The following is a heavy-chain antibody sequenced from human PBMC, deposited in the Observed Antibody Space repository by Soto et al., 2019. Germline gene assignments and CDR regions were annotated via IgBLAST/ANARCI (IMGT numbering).Heavy chain of an antibody. CDR2: IIPIFGTA. CDR1: GCTFSSSA. J-gene: IGHJ6*02. Sequence: SVKVSCKASGCTFSSSAISWVRQAPGQGLEWMGGIIPIFGTANYAQKFQGRVTITADESTSTAYMELSSLRSEDTAVYYCASPIRGYYYYYGMDVWGQGTTVTVSS. CDR3: ASPIRGYYYYYGMDV. V-gene: IGHV1-69*13. D-gene: IGHD3-10*01.